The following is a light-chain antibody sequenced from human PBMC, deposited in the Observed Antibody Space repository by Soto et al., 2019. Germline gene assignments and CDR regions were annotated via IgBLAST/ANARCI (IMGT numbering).Light chain of an antibody. CDR3: SSYTSSSTPYV. V-gene: IGLV2-14*01. CDR1: SSDVGGYNY. J-gene: IGLJ1*01. Sequence: QSVLTQPASVSGSPGQSITISCTGTSSDVGGYNYVSWYQQHPVKAPKLMIYDVTNRPSGVSDRFSGSKSGNTASLTISGLQAEDVADYYCSSYTSSSTPYVFGTGTKVTVL. CDR2: DVT.